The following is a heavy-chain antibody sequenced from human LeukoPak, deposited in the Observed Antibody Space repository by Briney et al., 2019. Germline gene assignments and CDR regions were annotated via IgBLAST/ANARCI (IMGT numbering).Heavy chain of an antibody. CDR2: IYYSGST. V-gene: IGHV4-39*01. J-gene: IGHJ6*02. CDR3: ARSGGWGIYYYYGMDV. D-gene: IGHD6-19*01. Sequence: SETPSLTCTVSGGSISSSSYYWGWIRQPPGKGLEWIGSIYYSGSTYYNPSLKSRVTISVDTSKHQFSLKLSSVTAADTAVYYCARSGGWGIYYYYGMDVWGQGTTVTVSS. CDR1: GGSISSSSYY.